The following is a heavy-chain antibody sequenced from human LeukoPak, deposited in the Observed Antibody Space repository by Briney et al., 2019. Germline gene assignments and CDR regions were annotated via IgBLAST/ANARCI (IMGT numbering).Heavy chain of an antibody. V-gene: IGHV7-4-1*02. CDR3: ARVADCSGGSCYQGPFDP. D-gene: IGHD2-15*01. Sequence: ASVKVSCKASGYTFTSDAMNWVRQAPGQGLEWMGWINTNTGNATYAQGFTGRVVFSLDTSVSTAYLQISSLKAEDTAVYYCARVADCSGGSCYQGPFDPWGQGTLVTVSS. CDR2: INTNTGNA. J-gene: IGHJ5*02. CDR1: GYTFTSDA.